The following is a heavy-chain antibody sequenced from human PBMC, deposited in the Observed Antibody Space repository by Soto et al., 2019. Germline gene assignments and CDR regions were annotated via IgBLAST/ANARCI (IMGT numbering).Heavy chain of an antibody. CDR3: ARGDCSGGSCYSFDY. CDR1: GYTFTSYG. D-gene: IGHD2-15*01. CDR2: ISAYNGNT. V-gene: IGHV1-18*01. J-gene: IGHJ4*02. Sequence: ASVKVSCKASGYTFTSYGISWVRQAPGQGLEWMGWISAYNGNTNYAQKLQGRVTMTTDTSTSTAYMELRSLRSDDTAVYYCARGDCSGGSCYSFDYWGQGTLVTVSS.